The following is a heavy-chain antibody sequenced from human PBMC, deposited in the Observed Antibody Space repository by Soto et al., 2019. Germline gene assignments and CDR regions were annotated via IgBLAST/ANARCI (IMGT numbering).Heavy chain of an antibody. Sequence: QVQLVQSGAEVKKPGSSVKVSCKASGGTFSSYAISWVRQAPGQGLEWMGGIIPIFGTANYAQKFQGRVTITADESTSTAYMELSRLRSEDTAVYYCARPHIAAGPYYYYGMDVWGQGTTVTVSS. CDR2: IIPIFGTA. CDR3: ARPHIAAGPYYYYGMDV. V-gene: IGHV1-69*01. J-gene: IGHJ6*02. CDR1: GGTFSSYA. D-gene: IGHD6-6*01.